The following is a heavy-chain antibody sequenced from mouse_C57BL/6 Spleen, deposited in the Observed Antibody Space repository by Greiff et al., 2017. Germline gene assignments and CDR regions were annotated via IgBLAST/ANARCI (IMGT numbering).Heavy chain of an antibody. V-gene: IGHV1-74*01. D-gene: IGHD1-1*01. CDR1: GYTFTSYW. CDR2: IHPSDSDT. CDR3: AIDYYGSSSLGPSMDY. Sequence: VQLQQPGAELVKPGASVKVSCKASGYTFTSYWMHWVKQRPGQGLEWIGRIHPSDSDTIYNQKFKCKATLTLEKSSSTAYMQLSSLTSEDFAVYYCAIDYYGSSSLGPSMDYWGQGTSVTVSS. J-gene: IGHJ4*01.